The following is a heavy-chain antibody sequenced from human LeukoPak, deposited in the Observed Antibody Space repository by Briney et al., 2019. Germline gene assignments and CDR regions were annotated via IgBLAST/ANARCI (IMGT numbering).Heavy chain of an antibody. CDR3: ARGNYYDSSGYYGY. Sequence: GGSLRLSCAASGFTFSSYSMNWVRQAPGKGLEWVSYISSSSSTIYYADSVKGRFTISSDNAKSSLYLQMNSLRAEDTAVYYCARGNYYDSSGYYGYWGQGTLVTVSS. CDR1: GFTFSSYS. V-gene: IGHV3-48*01. J-gene: IGHJ4*02. D-gene: IGHD3-22*01. CDR2: ISSSSSTI.